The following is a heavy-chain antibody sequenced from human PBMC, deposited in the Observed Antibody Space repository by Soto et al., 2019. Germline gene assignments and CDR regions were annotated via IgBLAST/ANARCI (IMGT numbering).Heavy chain of an antibody. CDR2: VYRTGST. CDR3: ARARATIAAAAIFDC. D-gene: IGHD6-13*01. V-gene: IGHV4-4*02. J-gene: IGHJ4*02. Sequence: LETLSLTCAVSGGSISTSNWLSWVRQPPGKGLEWIGEVYRTGSTNYNPSLESRLTISVDKSKNQFSLKLTSVTAADTAVYYCARARATIAAAAIFDCWGQGTLVTVSS. CDR1: GGSISTSNW.